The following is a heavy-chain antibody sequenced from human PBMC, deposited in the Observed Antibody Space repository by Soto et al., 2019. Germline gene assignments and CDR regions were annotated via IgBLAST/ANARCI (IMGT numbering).Heavy chain of an antibody. J-gene: IGHJ4*02. CDR2: IYYTGTT. Sequence: SETLSLTCTVSGGSIRSYYWSWIRQPPGKGLEWIGYIYYTGTTNYNPSLKSRVTISVDTSKNQVSLKLNSVTAADTAMYYCARAIDFDYWGQGTRVTVSS. V-gene: IGHV4-59*01. CDR1: GGSIRSYY. CDR3: ARAIDFDY.